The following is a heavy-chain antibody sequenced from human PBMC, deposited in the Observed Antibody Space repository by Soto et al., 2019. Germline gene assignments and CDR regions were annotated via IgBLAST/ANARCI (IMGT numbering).Heavy chain of an antibody. CDR3: AREGNLGRWLQPLDF. D-gene: IGHD5-12*01. Sequence: PSETLSLTCTVSGGSISSGGYYWSWIRQHPGKGLEWIGYIYYSGSTKYSPSLKSRVTMSVDTSKNHFSLRLISVTAVDTAIYFCAREGNLGRWLQPLDFWGQGTLVTVSS. J-gene: IGHJ4*02. CDR1: GGSISSGGYY. CDR2: IYYSGST. V-gene: IGHV4-61*03.